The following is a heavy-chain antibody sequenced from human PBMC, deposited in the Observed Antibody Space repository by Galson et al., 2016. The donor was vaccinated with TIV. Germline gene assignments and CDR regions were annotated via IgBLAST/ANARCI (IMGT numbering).Heavy chain of an antibody. J-gene: IGHJ6*02. Sequence: SLRLSCAASGFIVSTKYVSWVRQAPGKVLEWVSVIYSDGNAYYADSVKGRFTISGDNSQSTLYLQMNSLRGDDTAVYYCARETVWGQGTTVTVSS. V-gene: IGHV3-53*05. CDR3: ARETV. CDR2: IYSDGNA. CDR1: GFIVSTKY.